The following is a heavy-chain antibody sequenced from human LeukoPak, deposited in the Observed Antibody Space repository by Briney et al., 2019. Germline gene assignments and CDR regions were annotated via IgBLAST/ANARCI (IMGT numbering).Heavy chain of an antibody. CDR1: GFTFSSYW. CDR3: ARDCPMGGYPLDY. CDR2: IKQDGSEK. D-gene: IGHD3-16*01. J-gene: IGHJ4*02. Sequence: GGSLRLSCSVSGFTFSSYWMSWVRQAPGKGLEWVANIKQDGSEKNYVDSVKGRFTISRDNAKNSVYLQMNNVRAEDTAVYYCARDCPMGGYPLDYWGQGTLVTVSS. V-gene: IGHV3-7*03.